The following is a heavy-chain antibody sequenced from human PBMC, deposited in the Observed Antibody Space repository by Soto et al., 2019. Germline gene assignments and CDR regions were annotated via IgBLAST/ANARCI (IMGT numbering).Heavy chain of an antibody. CDR2: ISYDGSNK. Sequence: GGSLRLSCAASGFTFSSYGMHWVRQAPGKGLEWVAVISYDGSNKYYADAVKGRFTITRDNSKNTQYLQMNSLRAKDTAVYDCEKVIGFRIAAAGNRCPDYWGQGTLVTVSS. CDR3: EKVIGFRIAAAGNRCPDY. J-gene: IGHJ4*02. V-gene: IGHV3-30*18. D-gene: IGHD6-13*01. CDR1: GFTFSSYG.